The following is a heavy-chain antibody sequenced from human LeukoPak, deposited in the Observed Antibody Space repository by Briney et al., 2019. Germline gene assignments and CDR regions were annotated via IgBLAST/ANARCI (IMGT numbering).Heavy chain of an antibody. CDR3: ARDGPYYYDSSGYYYFDY. Sequence: GASVKVSCKASGGTFSSYAISWVRQAPGQGLEWMGGIIPIFGTANYAQKFQGRVTITADKSTSTAYMELSSLRSEDTAVYYCARDGPYYYDSSGYYYFDYWGQGTLVTVSS. V-gene: IGHV1-69*06. D-gene: IGHD3-22*01. J-gene: IGHJ4*02. CDR2: IIPIFGTA. CDR1: GGTFSSYA.